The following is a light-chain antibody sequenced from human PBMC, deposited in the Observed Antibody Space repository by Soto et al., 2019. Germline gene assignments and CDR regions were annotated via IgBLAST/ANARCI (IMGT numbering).Light chain of an antibody. V-gene: IGKV3-20*01. CDR3: QQYLRSQLT. CDR1: QSVSSNY. Sequence: VLTQSPNTLSLSRGERATLSCRASQSVSSNYLAWYQQKPGQAPRLLIYGASSRATGIPDRFSGSGSGTDFTLTISRLEPEDFAVYFCQQYLRSQLTFGGGTKVDIK. CDR2: GAS. J-gene: IGKJ4*01.